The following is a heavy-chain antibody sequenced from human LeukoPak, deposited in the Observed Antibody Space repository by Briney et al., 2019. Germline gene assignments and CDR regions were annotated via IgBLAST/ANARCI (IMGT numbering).Heavy chain of an antibody. Sequence: KTSETLSLTCAVYGGSFSGYYWSWIRQPPGKGLEWTGEINHSGSTNYNPSLKSRVTISVDTSKNQFSLKLSSVTAADTAVYYCARGRVAVAGTLVRGWFDPWGQGTLVTVSS. CDR2: INHSGST. CDR3: ARGRVAVAGTLVRGWFDP. V-gene: IGHV4-34*01. CDR1: GGSFSGYY. J-gene: IGHJ5*02. D-gene: IGHD6-19*01.